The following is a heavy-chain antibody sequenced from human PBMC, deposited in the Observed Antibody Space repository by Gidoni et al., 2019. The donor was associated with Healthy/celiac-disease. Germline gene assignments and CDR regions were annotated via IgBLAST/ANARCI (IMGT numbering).Heavy chain of an antibody. D-gene: IGHD2-15*01. CDR2: ISSNGGRT. Sequence: EVQLVESGGGLVQPGGSLRLSCSASGFTFSSYAMHCVRQAPGKGLEYVSAISSNGGRTYYADSVKGRFTISRDNSKNTLYLQMSSLRAEDTAVYYCVKDGWPTSFDYWGQGTLVTVSS. CDR3: VKDGWPTSFDY. V-gene: IGHV3-64D*06. CDR1: GFTFSSYA. J-gene: IGHJ4*02.